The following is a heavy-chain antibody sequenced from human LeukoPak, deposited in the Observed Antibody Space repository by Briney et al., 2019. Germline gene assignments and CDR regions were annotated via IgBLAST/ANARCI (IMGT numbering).Heavy chain of an antibody. D-gene: IGHD2-21*01. V-gene: IGHV1-2*02. CDR2: INPNNGGT. CDR1: GYTFTGYY. J-gene: IGHJ3*01. Sequence: GASVKVSCKASGYTFTGYYIYWVRQAPGQGLEWMGWINPNNGGTNYAQKFQGRVTMTRDTSISAAYMELSRLRSDDTAVYCCATATEIVSWGQGTKVTVSS. CDR3: ATATEIVS.